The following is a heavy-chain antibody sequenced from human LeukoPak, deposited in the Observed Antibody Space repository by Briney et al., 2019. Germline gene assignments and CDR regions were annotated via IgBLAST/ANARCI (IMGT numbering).Heavy chain of an antibody. Sequence: KSSETLTLTCTVSAGYIRSYYWSWIRQSPGQGLEWIGYIYYSGSTNYNPSLKSRVTISVDTSKNQFSLKLSSVTAADTAVYYCARQVNCIDNVCHRYYFDNSGQGTLVTVSS. CDR1: AGYIRSYY. CDR3: ARQVNCIDNVCHRYYFDN. V-gene: IGHV4-59*08. D-gene: IGHD2-8*01. J-gene: IGHJ4*02. CDR2: IYYSGST.